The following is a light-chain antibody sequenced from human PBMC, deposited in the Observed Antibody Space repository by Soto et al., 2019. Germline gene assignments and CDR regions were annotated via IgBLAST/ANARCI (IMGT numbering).Light chain of an antibody. V-gene: IGLV2-8*01. CDR2: EVT. J-gene: IGLJ3*02. CDR1: SSDVGGDNY. CDR3: SSYAASNNFYFV. Sequence: QSALTQPPSASGSPGQSVTISCTGTSSDVGGDNYVSWYQQYPGRAPKLIIYEVTKRPSGVPDRFSGSKSGNTASLTVSGLQAEDEADYYCSSYAASNNFYFVFGGGTKVTVL.